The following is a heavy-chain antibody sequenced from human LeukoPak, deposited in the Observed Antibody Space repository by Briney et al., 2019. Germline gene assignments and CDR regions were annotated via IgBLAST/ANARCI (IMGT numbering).Heavy chain of an antibody. CDR1: GFTFSSYG. CDR3: AKDRAAPDAFDI. J-gene: IGHJ3*02. Sequence: PGGSLRLSCAASGFTFSSYGMHWVRQAPGKGLEWVAFIRYDGSNKYYADSVKGRFTISRENSKNTLYLQMNSLRAEDTAVYYCAKDRAAPDAFDIWGQGTMVTVSS. CDR2: IRYDGSNK. V-gene: IGHV3-30*02.